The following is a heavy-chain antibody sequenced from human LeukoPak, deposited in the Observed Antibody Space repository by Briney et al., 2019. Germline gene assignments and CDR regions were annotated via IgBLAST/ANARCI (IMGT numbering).Heavy chain of an antibody. CDR3: ARDRITMVRGGPVSWFDP. V-gene: IGHV4-30-4*01. CDR2: IYYSGST. CDR1: GRSISSGDYY. D-gene: IGHD3-10*01. J-gene: IGHJ5*02. Sequence: ASHTLSLTRTLSGRSISSGDYYWSWIRQPPGKGLEWIGYIYYSGSTYYNPSLKSRVTISVDTSKNQFSLKLSSVTAADTAVYYCARDRITMVRGGPVSWFDPWGQGTLVTVSS.